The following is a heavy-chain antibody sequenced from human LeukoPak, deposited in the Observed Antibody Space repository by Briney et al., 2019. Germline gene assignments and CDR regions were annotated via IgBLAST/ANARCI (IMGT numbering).Heavy chain of an antibody. CDR2: IYPGDSGT. V-gene: IGHV5-51*01. CDR1: GYSFTSYW. D-gene: IGHD6-19*01. CDR3: ARQGYSSGWSAEYFQH. Sequence: GESLKISCKGSGYSFTSYWIGWVRQMPGKGLEWMGIIYPGDSGTRYSPSFQGQVTISADKSISTAYLQWSSLKASDTAMYYCARQGYSSGWSAEYFQHWGQGTLVTVSS. J-gene: IGHJ1*01.